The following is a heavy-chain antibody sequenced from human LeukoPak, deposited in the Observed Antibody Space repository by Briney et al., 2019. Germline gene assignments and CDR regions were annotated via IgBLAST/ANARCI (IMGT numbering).Heavy chain of an antibody. CDR1: GFTFRSYA. CDR3: AKSGPYCSSTSCNYFDY. V-gene: IGHV3-23*01. CDR2: ITDTGDST. Sequence: GGSLRLSCAGSGFTFRSYAMSWVRQAPGKGLEWVSTITDTGDSTYYADSVKGRFSISRDNSKNTLYLQMNSLRAEDTAVYYCAKSGPYCSSTSCNYFDYWGQGTLVTVSS. J-gene: IGHJ4*02. D-gene: IGHD2-2*01.